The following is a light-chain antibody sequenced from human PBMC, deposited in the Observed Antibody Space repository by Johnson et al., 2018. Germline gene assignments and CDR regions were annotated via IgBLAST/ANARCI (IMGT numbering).Light chain of an antibody. J-gene: IGLJ1*01. V-gene: IGLV1-51*02. CDR2: ENN. CDR1: SSNIGNNY. Sequence: SVLTKPPSVSAAPGQKVTISCSGSSSNIGNNYVSWYQQLPGTAPKLIIYENNKRPSGIPDRFSGSKSGTSATLGITGLQTGAEADYYCGTWDSSLSAGNVFGTGTKVTVL. CDR3: GTWDSSLSAGNV.